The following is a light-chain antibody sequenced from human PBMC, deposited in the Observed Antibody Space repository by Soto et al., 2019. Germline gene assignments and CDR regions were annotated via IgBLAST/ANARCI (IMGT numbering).Light chain of an antibody. V-gene: IGLV2-14*01. J-gene: IGLJ2*01. CDR3: NSYTSSTTVV. CDR2: DVT. Sequence: QSALTQPASVSGSPGQSITISCTGTSSDVGGYNYVSWYQQHPGKAPKLMIYDVTNRPSGVSNRFSGSKSGNTAYLTISGLQAEDEADYYCNSYTSSTTVVFGGGTKLTVL. CDR1: SSDVGGYNY.